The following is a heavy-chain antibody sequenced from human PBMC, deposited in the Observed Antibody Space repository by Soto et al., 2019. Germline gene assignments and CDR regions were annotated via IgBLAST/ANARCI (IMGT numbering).Heavy chain of an antibody. CDR2: IIPIFGTA. V-gene: IGHV1-69*13. Sequence: SVKVSCKASGGTFSSYAISWVRQAPGQGLEWMGGIIPIFGTANYAQKFQGRVTITADESTSTAYMELSSLRSEDTAVYYCARVGGSITMSNYFDYWGQGTLVTVPQ. CDR1: GGTFSSYA. J-gene: IGHJ4*02. D-gene: IGHD3-22*01. CDR3: ARVGGSITMSNYFDY.